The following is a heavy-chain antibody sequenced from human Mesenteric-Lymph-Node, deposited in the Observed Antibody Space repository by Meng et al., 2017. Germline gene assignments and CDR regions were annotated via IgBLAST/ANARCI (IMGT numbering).Heavy chain of an antibody. V-gene: IGHV1-18*01. CDR2: INAHNGNI. CDR3: ARASGPGEFDY. J-gene: IGHJ4*02. Sequence: VPWVQPGAQGKKPGSPVKVSCKASGFPFTTFGITLVRQAPGQGLEWMGWINAHNGNINYAQKFLGRVTMTTDTSTSTVYMELRSLRSEDTAVYYCARASGPGEFDYWGQGTLVTVSS. D-gene: IGHD3-10*01. CDR1: GFPFTTFG.